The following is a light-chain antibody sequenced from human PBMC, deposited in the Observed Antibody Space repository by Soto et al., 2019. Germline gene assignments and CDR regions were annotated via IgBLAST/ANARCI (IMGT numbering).Light chain of an antibody. CDR1: TGAVTSNHH. V-gene: IGLV7-46*01. J-gene: IGLJ2*01. Sequence: QAVVTQEPSQTVSPGGTVTLTCGSSTGAVTSNHHPYWFQQKAGQAPRTLIYDTSNKHSWTPARFSGSLLGDKAALTLSGAQPEDEAQYYCLLSYNAARVFGGGTQLTVL. CDR3: LLSYNAARV. CDR2: DTS.